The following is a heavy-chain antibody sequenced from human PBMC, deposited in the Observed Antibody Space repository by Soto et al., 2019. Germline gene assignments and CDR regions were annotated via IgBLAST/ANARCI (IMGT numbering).Heavy chain of an antibody. CDR1: GFTFSGFA. CDR2: ISGSTTTT. CDR3: AKEVRQSAN. Sequence: GGSLRLSCAASGFTFSGFAMSWVRQAPGKGLEWVSAISGSTTTTYYADSVKGRFTVSRDNSKNTLYLQMNSLRVEDTAVYYCAKEVRQSANWGQGTLVTVSS. V-gene: IGHV3-23*01. J-gene: IGHJ4*02.